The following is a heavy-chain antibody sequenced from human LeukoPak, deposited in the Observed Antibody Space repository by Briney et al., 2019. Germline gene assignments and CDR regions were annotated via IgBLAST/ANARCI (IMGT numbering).Heavy chain of an antibody. CDR1: GFTFSSYW. CDR2: IKQDGSEK. V-gene: IGHV3-7*01. J-gene: IGHJ4*02. CDR3: AREDSYYYGSGSYPFDY. D-gene: IGHD3-10*01. Sequence: GGSLRLSCAASGFTFSSYWMSWVRQAPGKGLEWVANIKQDGSEKYYVDSVKGRFTISRDNAKNSLYLQMNSLRAEDTAVYYCAREDSYYYGSGSYPFDYWGQGTLVTVSS.